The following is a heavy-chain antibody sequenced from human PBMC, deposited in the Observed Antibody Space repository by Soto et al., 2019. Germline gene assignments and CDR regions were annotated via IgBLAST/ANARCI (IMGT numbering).Heavy chain of an antibody. Sequence: GGSLRLSCAASGFTFSIYAMSWVRQAPGKGLEWVSAISSSGDSTYYADSVKGRFTISRDNSMTTLFLQVNSLRAEDTAVYYCANGFHSSSWYSFDCWGQGTLVTVSS. CDR1: GFTFSIYA. V-gene: IGHV3-23*01. CDR2: ISSSGDST. D-gene: IGHD6-13*01. J-gene: IGHJ4*02. CDR3: ANGFHSSSWYSFDC.